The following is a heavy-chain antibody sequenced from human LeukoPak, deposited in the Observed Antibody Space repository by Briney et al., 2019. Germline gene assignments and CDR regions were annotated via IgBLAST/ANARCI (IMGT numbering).Heavy chain of an antibody. CDR2: IYYSGST. Sequence: SETLSLTCTVSGGSISSYYWSWIRQPPGKGLEWIGYIYYSGSTNYNPSLKSRDTISVDTSKNQFSLKLSSVTAADTAVYYCARGYSSGWYGGLRYWGQGTLVTVSS. J-gene: IGHJ4*02. D-gene: IGHD6-19*01. CDR1: GGSISSYY. V-gene: IGHV4-59*01. CDR3: ARGYSSGWYGGLRY.